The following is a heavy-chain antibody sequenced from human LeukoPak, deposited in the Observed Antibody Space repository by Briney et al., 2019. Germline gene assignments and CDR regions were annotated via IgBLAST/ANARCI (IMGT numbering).Heavy chain of an antibody. V-gene: IGHV3-30*02. D-gene: IGHD3-9*01. J-gene: IGHJ6*02. CDR3: ASGIGQLRYFDWLSYGMDV. CDR1: GFTFSSYG. Sequence: GGSLRLSCAASGFTFSSYGMHWVRQAPGKGLEWVAVIWHDGSNKYYADSVQGRFTISRDNSKNTLYLQMNSLRAEDTAVYYCASGIGQLRYFDWLSYGMDVWGQGTTVTVSS. CDR2: IWHDGSNK.